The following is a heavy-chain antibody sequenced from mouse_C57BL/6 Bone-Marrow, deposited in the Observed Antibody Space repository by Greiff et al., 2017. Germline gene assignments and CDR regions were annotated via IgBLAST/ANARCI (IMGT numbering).Heavy chain of an antibody. CDR3: ARHGNFYAMDY. D-gene: IGHD2-1*01. J-gene: IGHJ4*01. CDR1: GYSITSGYY. Sequence: EVQLQESGPGLVKPSQSLSLTCSVTGYSITSGYYWNWIRQFPGNKLEWMGYISYDGSNNYNPSLKNRISITRDTSKNQFFLKLNSVTTEDTATYYCARHGNFYAMDYWGQGTSVTVSS. CDR2: ISYDGSN. V-gene: IGHV3-6*01.